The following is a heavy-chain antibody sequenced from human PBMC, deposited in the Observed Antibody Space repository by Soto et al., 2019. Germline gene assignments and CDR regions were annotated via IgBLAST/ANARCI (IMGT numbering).Heavy chain of an antibody. D-gene: IGHD3-3*01. Sequence: LSLTCAVSGGSISSSNWWSWVRQPPGKGLEWIGEIYHSGSTNYNPSLKSRVTISVDKSKNQFSLKLSSVTAADTAVYYCARWWSGYFESGYYYYGMDVWGQGTTVTVSS. J-gene: IGHJ6*02. V-gene: IGHV4-4*02. CDR1: GGSISSSNW. CDR3: ARWWSGYFESGYYYYGMDV. CDR2: IYHSGST.